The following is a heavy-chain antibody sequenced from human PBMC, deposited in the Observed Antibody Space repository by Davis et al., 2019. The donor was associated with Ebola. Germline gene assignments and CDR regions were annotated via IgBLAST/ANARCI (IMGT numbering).Heavy chain of an antibody. Sequence: GESLKISCAASGFTFSSYAMSWVRQAPGKGLEWVSAISGSGGSTHYADSVKGRFTISRDNSKNTLYLQMNSLRAEDTAVYYCAKQRGVGAIDYDYWGRGTVVTVSS. CDR2: ISGSGGST. CDR1: GFTFSSYA. CDR3: AKQRGVGAIDYDY. J-gene: IGHJ4*02. D-gene: IGHD1-26*01. V-gene: IGHV3-23*01.